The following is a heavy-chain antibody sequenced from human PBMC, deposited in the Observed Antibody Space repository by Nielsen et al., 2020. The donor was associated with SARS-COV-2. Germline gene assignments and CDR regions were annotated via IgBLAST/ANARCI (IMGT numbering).Heavy chain of an antibody. Sequence: GESLKISCAASGFTFSSYSMNWVRQAPGKGLEWVSYISSSSSTIYYADSVKGRFTISRDNAKNSLYLQMNSLRAEDTALYYCAKDIRPVGGPIDYWGQGTLVTVSS. CDR2: ISSSSSTI. J-gene: IGHJ4*02. D-gene: IGHD1-26*01. CDR1: GFTFSSYS. CDR3: AKDIRPVGGPIDY. V-gene: IGHV3-48*04.